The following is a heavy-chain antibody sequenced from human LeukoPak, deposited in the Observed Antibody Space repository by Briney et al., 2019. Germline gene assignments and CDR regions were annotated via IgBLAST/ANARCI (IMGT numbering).Heavy chain of an antibody. CDR2: IYSGGST. V-gene: IGHV3-66*01. CDR3: AKDGPKYSYGPIYFDY. D-gene: IGHD5-18*01. J-gene: IGHJ4*02. Sequence: PGGSLRLSCAASGFTVSSNYMSWVRQAPGKGLEWVSVIYSGGSTYYADSVKGRFTISRDNSKNTLYLQMNSLRAEDTAVYYCAKDGPKYSYGPIYFDYWGQGTLVTVSS. CDR1: GFTVSSNY.